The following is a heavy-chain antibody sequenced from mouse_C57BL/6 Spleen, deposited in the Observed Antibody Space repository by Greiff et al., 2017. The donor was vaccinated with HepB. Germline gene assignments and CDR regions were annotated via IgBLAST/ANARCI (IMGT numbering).Heavy chain of an antibody. J-gene: IGHJ2*01. CDR2: FYPGSGSI. V-gene: IGHV1-62-2*01. D-gene: IGHD1-1*01. CDR3: ARHEDYYGSIDY. Sequence: VQVVESGAELVKPGASVKLSCKASGYTFTEYTIHWVKQRSGQGLEWIGWFYPGSGSIKYNEKFKDKATLTADKSSSTVYMELSRLTSEDSAVYFCARHEDYYGSIDYWGQGTTLTVSS. CDR1: GYTFTEYT.